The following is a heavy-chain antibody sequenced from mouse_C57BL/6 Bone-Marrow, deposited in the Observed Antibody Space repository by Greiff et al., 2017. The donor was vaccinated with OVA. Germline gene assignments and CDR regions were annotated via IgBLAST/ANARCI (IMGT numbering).Heavy chain of an antibody. CDR3: ARDLWYFDV. CDR2: IYYDGSST. CDR1: GFTFSDYY. V-gene: IGHV5-16*01. J-gene: IGHJ1*03. Sequence: EVQVVESEGGLVQPGSSMKLSCTASGFTFSDYYMAWVRQVPEKGLEWVANIYYDGSSTNYLDSLKGRFIIARDNAKNILYLQMSRLESEDTATYYCARDLWYFDVWGTGTTVTVSS.